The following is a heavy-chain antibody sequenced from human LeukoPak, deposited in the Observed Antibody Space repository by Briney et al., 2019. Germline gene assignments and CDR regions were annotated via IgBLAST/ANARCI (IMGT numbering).Heavy chain of an antibody. J-gene: IGHJ3*02. CDR1: GGSISSYY. Sequence: SETLSLTCTVSGGSISSYYWTWIRQPPGKGLEWIGYIYYSGSTNYNPSLKSRVTISVDTSKNQFSLKLSSVTAADTAVYFCARQDVATSHDAFDIWGQGTLVTVSS. CDR2: IYYSGST. V-gene: IGHV4-59*08. D-gene: IGHD5-12*01. CDR3: ARQDVATSHDAFDI.